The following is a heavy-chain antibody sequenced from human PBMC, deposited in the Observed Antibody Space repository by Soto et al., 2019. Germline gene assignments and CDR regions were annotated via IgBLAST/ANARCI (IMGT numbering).Heavy chain of an antibody. J-gene: IGHJ5*02. V-gene: IGHV3-9*01. CDR3: AKAVYYSSPNWFDP. CDR2: ISWNSGSI. CDR1: GFTFDDYA. D-gene: IGHD6-19*01. Sequence: GGSLRLSCAASGFTFDDYAMHWVRQAPGKDLEWVSGISWNSGSIGYADSVKGRFTISRDNAKNSLYLQMNSLRAEDTALYYCAKAVYYSSPNWFDPWGQGTLVTVSS.